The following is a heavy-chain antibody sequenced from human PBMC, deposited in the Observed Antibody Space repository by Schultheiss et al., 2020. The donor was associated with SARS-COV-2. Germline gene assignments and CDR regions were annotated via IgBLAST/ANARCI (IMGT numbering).Heavy chain of an antibody. CDR1: GGSFSGYY. Sequence: SQTLSLTCAVYGGSFSGYYWSWIRQPPGKGLEWIGEINHSGSTNYNPSLKSRVTISVDTSKNQFSLKLSSVTAADTAVYYCAREGARQVYYYYGMDLWGQGTTVTVSS. D-gene: IGHD6-6*01. CDR3: AREGARQVYYYYGMDL. J-gene: IGHJ6*02. V-gene: IGHV4-34*09. CDR2: INHSGST.